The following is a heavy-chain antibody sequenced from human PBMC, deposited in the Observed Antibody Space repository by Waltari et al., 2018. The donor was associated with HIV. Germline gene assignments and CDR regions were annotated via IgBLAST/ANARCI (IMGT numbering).Heavy chain of an antibody. CDR2: SSASGGTT. Sequence: EVELLESGGGLVQPGGSLRLSCAASGFTFSKYVMKWVRQAPGKGGGGGSVSSASGGTTSYGDSVRGRFTISRDNSINTLYLQMNSLRAEDTAVYYCANWDSGSRSFDYWGQGTLVTVSS. CDR3: ANWDSGSRSFDY. D-gene: IGHD5-12*01. V-gene: IGHV3-23*01. CDR1: GFTFSKYV. J-gene: IGHJ4*02.